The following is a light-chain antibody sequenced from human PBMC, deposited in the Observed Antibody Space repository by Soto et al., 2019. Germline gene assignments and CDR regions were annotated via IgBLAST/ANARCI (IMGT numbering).Light chain of an antibody. V-gene: IGLV2-23*02. CDR1: SSDVGSYNL. Sequence: QSALTQPASVSGSPGQSITISCTGTSSDVGSYNLVSWYQQHPDKAPKLMIYEVSQRPSGVSNRFSGSKSANTASLTISGLQAEDEADYYCCSYAGSSTLVFGGGTQLTVL. CDR2: EVS. CDR3: CSYAGSSTLV. J-gene: IGLJ2*01.